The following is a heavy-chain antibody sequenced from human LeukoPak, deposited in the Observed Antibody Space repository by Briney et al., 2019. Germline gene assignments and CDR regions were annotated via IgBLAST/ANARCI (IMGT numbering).Heavy chain of an antibody. Sequence: GGSLKSSLKGSGYRFTSYWIGWGRPGPGKGVGGMGMIYPGEWDTRYSSSFQGQVSISADKSISTASLQWSSLKALDTAMYYCARQDRTTYYYDSSGYLFDYWGQGTLVTVSS. CDR2: IYPGEWDT. CDR1: GYRFTSYW. CDR3: ARQDRTTYYYDSSGYLFDY. D-gene: IGHD3-22*01. J-gene: IGHJ4*02. V-gene: IGHV5-51*01.